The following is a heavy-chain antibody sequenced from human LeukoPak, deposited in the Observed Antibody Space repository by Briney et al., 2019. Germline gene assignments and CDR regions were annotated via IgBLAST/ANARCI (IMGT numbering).Heavy chain of an antibody. V-gene: IGHV3-9*01. CDR2: ISWNSGSI. D-gene: IGHD3-16*01. Sequence: PGRSLRLSCAASGFTFDDYAMHWVRQAPGKGLEWVSGISWNSGSIGYADSVKSRFTISRDNAKNSLYLQMNSLRAEDTALYYCAKDVTGYYYYYMDVWGKGTTVTISS. CDR1: GFTFDDYA. CDR3: AKDVTGYYYYYMDV. J-gene: IGHJ6*03.